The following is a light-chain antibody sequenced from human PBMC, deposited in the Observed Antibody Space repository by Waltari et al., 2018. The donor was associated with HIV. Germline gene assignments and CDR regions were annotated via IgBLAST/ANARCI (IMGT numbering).Light chain of an antibody. CDR3: QAWDDSTEI. V-gene: IGLV3-1*01. J-gene: IGLJ2*01. Sequence: SYEVTQPPSVSVSPGQTANITCSRDELGDKFAYCYQHKQGQSPVLVLYEHTNQPSGIHERFSGANSGHAATLTISGTQAVDEADYYCQAWDDSTEIFGGGTKLTVL. CDR2: EHT. CDR1: ELGDKF.